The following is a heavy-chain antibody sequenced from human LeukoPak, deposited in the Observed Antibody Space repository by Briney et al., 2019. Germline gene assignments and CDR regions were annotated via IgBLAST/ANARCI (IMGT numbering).Heavy chain of an antibody. Sequence: ASVKVSCKASGYTFTSYDINWVRRATGQGLEWMGWMNPNSGNTGYAQKFQGRVTITRNTSISTAYMELSSLRSEDTAVYYCARGSFVASEDTYVDYWGQGTLVTVSS. V-gene: IGHV1-8*03. J-gene: IGHJ4*02. CDR3: ARGSFVASEDTYVDY. CDR1: GYTFTSYD. CDR2: MNPNSGNT. D-gene: IGHD2-15*01.